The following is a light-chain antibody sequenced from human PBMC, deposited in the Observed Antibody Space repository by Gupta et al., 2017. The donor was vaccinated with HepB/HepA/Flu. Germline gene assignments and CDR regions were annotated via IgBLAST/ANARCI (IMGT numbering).Light chain of an antibody. CDR3: QQSFSTPWT. Sequence: DIHMTQSPSSLSASVGDRITITCRASQSISRSLNWYRQKPGKAPELLINATSNLQTRVPSTFSGCGSGTEFTLTITSLQSEDFATYCCQQSFSTPWTFGQGTKVEIK. J-gene: IGKJ1*01. CDR2: ATS. V-gene: IGKV1-39*01. CDR1: QSISRS.